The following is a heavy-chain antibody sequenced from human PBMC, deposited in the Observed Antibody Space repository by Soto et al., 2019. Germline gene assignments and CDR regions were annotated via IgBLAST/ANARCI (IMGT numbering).Heavy chain of an antibody. CDR2: IYYSGST. CDR1: GGSISTSNYY. Sequence: QLQLQESGPGLVKPSETLSLTCTVSGGSISTSNYYWGWIRQPPGKGLEWIGSIYYSGSTYYNPSLESRVTLNIDTSMNQFSRMLSSVTAPDTAVYYCSRLDTRVSGPWGQGTLVTVSS. CDR3: SRLDTRVSGP. V-gene: IGHV4-39*01. J-gene: IGHJ5*02. D-gene: IGHD3-10*01.